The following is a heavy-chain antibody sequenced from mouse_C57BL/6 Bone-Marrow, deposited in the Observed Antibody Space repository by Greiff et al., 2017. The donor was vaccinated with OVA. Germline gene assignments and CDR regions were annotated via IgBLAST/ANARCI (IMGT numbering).Heavy chain of an antibody. D-gene: IGHD2-5*01. CDR2: ISNLAYSI. V-gene: IGHV5-15*01. CDR3: ARSNPYYFDY. Sequence: DVQLVESGGGLVQPGGSLKLSCAASGFTFSDYGMAWVRQAPRKGPEWVAFISNLAYSIYYADTVTGRFTISRENAKNTLYLEMSSLRSEDTAMYYCARSNPYYFDYWGQGTTLTVSS. CDR1: GFTFSDYG. J-gene: IGHJ2*01.